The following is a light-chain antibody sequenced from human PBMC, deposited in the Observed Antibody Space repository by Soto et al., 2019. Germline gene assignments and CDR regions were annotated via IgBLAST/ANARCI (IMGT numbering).Light chain of an antibody. CDR3: QQRSNWPPWT. CDR1: QSVSSY. Sequence: EIVLTQSPATLSLSPGERATLSCRASQSVSSYLAWYQQKPGQAPRLLIYDASNKATGIPARFSGRGSGTDFTLTISSLEHDDFAVYYCQQRSNWPPWTFGQGTKVEIK. CDR2: DAS. J-gene: IGKJ1*01. V-gene: IGKV3-11*01.